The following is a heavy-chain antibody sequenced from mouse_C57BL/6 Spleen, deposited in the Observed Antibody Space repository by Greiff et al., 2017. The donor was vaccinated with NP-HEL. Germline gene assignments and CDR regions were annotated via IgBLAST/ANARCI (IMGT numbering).Heavy chain of an antibody. Sequence: DVKLVESGGGLVKPGGSLKLSCAASGFTFSDYGMHWVRQAPEKGLEWVAYISSGSSTIYYADTVKGRFTISRDNAKNTLFLQMTSLRSEDTAMYYCARMGYYGSSLYYFDYWGQGTTLTVSS. D-gene: IGHD1-1*01. J-gene: IGHJ2*01. V-gene: IGHV5-17*01. CDR2: ISSGSSTI. CDR3: ARMGYYGSSLYYFDY. CDR1: GFTFSDYG.